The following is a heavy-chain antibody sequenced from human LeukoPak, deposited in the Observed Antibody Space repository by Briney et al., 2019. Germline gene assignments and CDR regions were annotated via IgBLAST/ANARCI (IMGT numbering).Heavy chain of an antibody. J-gene: IGHJ4*02. CDR2: ITSSSNYI. CDR3: ARDYGYYYDSSGYYYANFDY. Sequence: GGSLRLSCAASGFSFRSYSMNWVRQAPGKGLEWVSSITSSSNYIYYSDSVKGRFTISRDNAKNSLYLQMNSLRAEDTAVYYCARDYGYYYDSSGYYYANFDYWGQGTLVTVSS. CDR1: GFSFRSYS. V-gene: IGHV3-21*01. D-gene: IGHD3-22*01.